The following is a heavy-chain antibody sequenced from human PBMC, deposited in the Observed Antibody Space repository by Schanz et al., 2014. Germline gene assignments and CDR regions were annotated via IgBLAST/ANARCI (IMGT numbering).Heavy chain of an antibody. Sequence: VQLVESGGGVVQPGGSLRLSCAASGFTFSTYWMSWVRQAPGKGLEWVSSITASGDYMHYADSVKGRFTISRDNAKNSLFLQMSSLRAEDTALYYCAKCIGWYGRCAFDIWGQGTMVTVSS. J-gene: IGHJ3*02. V-gene: IGHV3-21*04. CDR2: ITASGDYM. CDR1: GFTFSTYW. D-gene: IGHD6-19*01. CDR3: AKCIGWYGRCAFDI.